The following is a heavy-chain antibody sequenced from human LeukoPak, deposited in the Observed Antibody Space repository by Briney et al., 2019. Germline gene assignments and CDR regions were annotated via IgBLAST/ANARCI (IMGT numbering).Heavy chain of an antibody. CDR1: GYSPTRYW. CDR3: ARHPQTYTSGWYLWDY. J-gene: IGHJ4*02. CDR2: IYPVDSDT. Sequence: GESLKISCKGSGYSPTRYWIGWVRQMPGKGLEWMGIIYPVDSDTRYSPSFQGQVTISADKSTNTAYLQWSSLKASDTAMYYCARHPQTYTSGWYLWDYWGQGTLVTVSS. D-gene: IGHD6-19*01. V-gene: IGHV5-51*01.